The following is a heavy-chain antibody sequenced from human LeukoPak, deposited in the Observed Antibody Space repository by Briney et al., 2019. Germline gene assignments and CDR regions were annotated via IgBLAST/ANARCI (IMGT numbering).Heavy chain of an antibody. J-gene: IGHJ1*01. V-gene: IGHV4-59*01. D-gene: IGHD3-22*01. CDR2: IYYSGST. CDR3: ARGSYIRRSSGYRHYEYFQH. Sequence: SETLSLTCTVSGGSISSYYWSWIRQPPGKGLEWIGYIYYSGSTNYNPSLKSRVTISVDTSKNQFSLKLSSVTAADTAVYYCARGSYIRRSSGYRHYEYFQHWGQGTLVTVSS. CDR1: GGSISSYY.